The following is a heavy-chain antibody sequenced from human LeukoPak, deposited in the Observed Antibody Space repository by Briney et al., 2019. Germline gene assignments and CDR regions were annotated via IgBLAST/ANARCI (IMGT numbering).Heavy chain of an antibody. CDR1: GYTFTSYD. V-gene: IGHV1-8*01. CDR2: MNPNSGNT. D-gene: IGHD6-13*01. J-gene: IGHJ6*02. CDR3: ARSGHSSSWYYYYYYGMDV. Sequence: ASVKVSCKASGYTFTSYDINWVRQATGQGLEWMGWMNPNSGNTGYAQKFQGRVTMTRNTSISTAYMELSSRRSEDTAVYYCARSGHSSSWYYYYYYGMDVWGQGTTVTVSS.